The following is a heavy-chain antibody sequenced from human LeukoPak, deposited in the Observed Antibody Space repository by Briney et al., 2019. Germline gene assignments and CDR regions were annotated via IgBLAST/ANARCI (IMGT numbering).Heavy chain of an antibody. Sequence: PGGSLRLSCADSGFTFSNYAMHWVRQAPGKGLEWVAVISYDGGNKYSADSVKGRFTISRDNSKNTLFLQMNSLRAEDTAVYYCATQLELRIFDYWGQGTLVTVSS. CDR2: ISYDGGNK. J-gene: IGHJ4*02. D-gene: IGHD1-7*01. V-gene: IGHV3-30*04. CDR3: ATQLELRIFDY. CDR1: GFTFSNYA.